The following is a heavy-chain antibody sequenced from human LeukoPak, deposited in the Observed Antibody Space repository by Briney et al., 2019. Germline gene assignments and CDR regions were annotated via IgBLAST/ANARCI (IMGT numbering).Heavy chain of an antibody. CDR1: GGSINDAS. J-gene: IGHJ4*02. D-gene: IGHD3-10*01. Sequence: SETLSLTCTVSGGSINDASWNWIRKPPGQGLEWIGYIYHSGGTNYNPSLESRVTVSVDTSKNQFSLKLSSVTAADTAVYYCAREHMVRGVINRWGQGALVTVSS. CDR2: IYHSGGT. CDR3: AREHMVRGVINR. V-gene: IGHV4-59*12.